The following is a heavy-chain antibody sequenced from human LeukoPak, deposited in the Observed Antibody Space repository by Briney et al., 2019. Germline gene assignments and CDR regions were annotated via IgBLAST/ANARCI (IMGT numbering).Heavy chain of an antibody. CDR2: IYHSGST. CDR3: ARQYQLPYPDY. Sequence: SETLSLTCAVSGYSINSDYYWGWIRQPPGKGPEWIGSIYHSGSTYYNPSLKSRVTISVDTSTNQFSLKLNSVTAADTAVYYCARQYQLPYPDYWGQGTLVTVSS. CDR1: GYSINSDYY. J-gene: IGHJ4*02. D-gene: IGHD2-2*02. V-gene: IGHV4-38-2*01.